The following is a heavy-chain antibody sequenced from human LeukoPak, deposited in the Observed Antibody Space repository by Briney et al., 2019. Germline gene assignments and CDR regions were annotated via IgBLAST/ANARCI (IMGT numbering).Heavy chain of an antibody. CDR2: IYYSGST. D-gene: IGHD3-3*01. CDR3: AAHELLTLSFGVVLNWFDP. J-gene: IGHJ5*02. CDR1: GGSISSSSYY. V-gene: IGHV4-39*01. Sequence: PSETLSLTCTVSGGSISSSSYYWGWIRQPPGKGLEWIGSIYYSGSTYYNPSLKSRVTISVDTSKNQFSLKLSSVTAADTAVYYCAAHELLTLSFGVVLNWFDPWGQGTLVTVSS.